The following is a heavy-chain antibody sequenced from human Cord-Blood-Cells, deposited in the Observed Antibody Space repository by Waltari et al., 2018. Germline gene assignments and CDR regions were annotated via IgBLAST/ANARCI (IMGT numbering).Heavy chain of an antibody. Sequence: EVQLVESGGGLVQPGGSLRLSCAASGFTLSTHWMSWVRQAPGKGREWVANIKKDGSEKYYVDSVKGRFTISRDNAKNSLYLQMNSLRAEDTAVYYCARDKGLQQLVFDYWGQGTLVTVSS. J-gene: IGHJ4*02. CDR3: ARDKGLQQLVFDY. D-gene: IGHD6-13*01. CDR2: IKKDGSEK. V-gene: IGHV3-7*01. CDR1: GFTLSTHW.